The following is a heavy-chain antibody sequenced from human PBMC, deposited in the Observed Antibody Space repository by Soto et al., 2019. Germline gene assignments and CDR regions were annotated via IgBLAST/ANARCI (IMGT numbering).Heavy chain of an antibody. V-gene: IGHV4-59*01. CDR1: GGSISSYY. CDR3: ARDNGYSYGYNLDH. D-gene: IGHD5-18*01. J-gene: IGHJ4*02. Sequence: QVQLQESGPGLVKPSETLSLTCTVSGGSISSYYWSWIRQPPGKGLEWIGYIYYSGSTNYNPSLKSRVTISVDTSKNHFSLKLTSVTAADTAVYYWARDNGYSYGYNLDHWGQGTLVTVSS. CDR2: IYYSGST.